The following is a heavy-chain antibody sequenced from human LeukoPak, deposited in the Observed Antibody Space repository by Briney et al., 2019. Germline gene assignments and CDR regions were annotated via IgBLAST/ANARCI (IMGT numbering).Heavy chain of an antibody. CDR1: GGSISSYY. D-gene: IGHD3-22*01. V-gene: IGHV4-59*01. Sequence: SETLSLTCTVSGGSISSYYWSWIRQPPGKGLEWIGYIYYSGSTNYNPSLKSRVTISVDTSKNQFSLKLSSVTTADTAVYYCARGRGYYHDSSGYYGYWGQGTLVTVSS. CDR3: ARGRGYYHDSSGYYGY. J-gene: IGHJ4*02. CDR2: IYYSGST.